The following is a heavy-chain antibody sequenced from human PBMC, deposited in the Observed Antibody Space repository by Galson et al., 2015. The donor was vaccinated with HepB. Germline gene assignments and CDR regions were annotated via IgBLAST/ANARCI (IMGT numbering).Heavy chain of an antibody. CDR2: ISSSSSYI. J-gene: IGHJ2*01. CDR3: ARMAREGPAASWYFDL. D-gene: IGHD2-2*01. Sequence: SLRLSCAASGFTFSSYSMNWVRQAPGKGLEWVSSISSSSSYIYYADSVKGRFTISRDNAKNSLYLQMNSLRAEDTAVYYCARMAREGPAASWYFDLWGRGTLVTVSS. V-gene: IGHV3-21*01. CDR1: GFTFSSYS.